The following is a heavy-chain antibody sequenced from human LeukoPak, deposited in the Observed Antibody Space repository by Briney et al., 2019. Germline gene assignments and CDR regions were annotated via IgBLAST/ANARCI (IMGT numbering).Heavy chain of an antibody. D-gene: IGHD3-3*01. V-gene: IGHV3-48*01. CDR2: ISSSSSTT. CDR1: GFTFSSYS. Sequence: GGSLRLSCAASGFTFSSYSMNWVRQAPGKGLGWVSYISSSSSTTYYADSVKGRFTISRDNAKNSLYLQMNSLRAEDTAVYYCARDLDYDFWSGYYPYWGQGTLVTVSS. CDR3: ARDLDYDFWSGYYPY. J-gene: IGHJ4*02.